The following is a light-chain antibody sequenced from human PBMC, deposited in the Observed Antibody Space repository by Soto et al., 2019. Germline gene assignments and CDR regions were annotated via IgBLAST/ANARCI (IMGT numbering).Light chain of an antibody. CDR3: QSYDRSLSGSK. CDR2: NTN. Sequence: QSVLTQPPSVSGAPGQRVTISCTGSSSNIGAGYDVHWYQQFPGTAPKLLIYNTNHRPSGVPDRFSGSKSGASASLAVTGLQAEDEADYYCQSYDRSLSGSKFGGGTKLTVL. CDR1: SSNIGAGYD. J-gene: IGLJ2*01. V-gene: IGLV1-40*01.